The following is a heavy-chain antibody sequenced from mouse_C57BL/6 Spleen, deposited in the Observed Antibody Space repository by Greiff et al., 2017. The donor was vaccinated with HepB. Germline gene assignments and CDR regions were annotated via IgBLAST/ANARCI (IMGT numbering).Heavy chain of an antibody. D-gene: IGHD4-1*01. CDR3: AKERTGTFAY. V-gene: IGHV3-6*01. CDR2: ISYDGSN. CDR1: GYSITSGYY. J-gene: IGHJ3*01. Sequence: EVQLQQSGPGLVKPSQSLSLTCSVTGYSITSGYYWNWIRQFPGNKLEWMGYISYDGSNNYNPSLKNRISITRDTSKNQFFLKLNSVTTEDTATYYCAKERTGTFAYWGQGTLVTVSA.